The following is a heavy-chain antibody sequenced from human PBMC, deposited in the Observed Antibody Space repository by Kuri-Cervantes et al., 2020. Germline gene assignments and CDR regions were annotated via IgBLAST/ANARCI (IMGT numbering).Heavy chain of an antibody. CDR2: ISYSGSNK. D-gene: IGHD6-13*01. CDR1: GFTFSSYA. J-gene: IGHJ4*02. Sequence: GGSLRLSCAASGFTFSSYAMHWVRQAPGKGLEWVAFISYSGSNKYYADSVKGRFTISRDNSKNTLYLQMNSLRAEDTAVYYCASRAAAGKNYFDYWGQGTLVTVSS. V-gene: IGHV3-30-3*01. CDR3: ASRAAAGKNYFDY.